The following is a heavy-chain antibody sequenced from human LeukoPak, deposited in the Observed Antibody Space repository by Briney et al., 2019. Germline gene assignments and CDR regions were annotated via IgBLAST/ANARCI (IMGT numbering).Heavy chain of an antibody. J-gene: IGHJ4*02. D-gene: IGHD2-21*01. CDR2: ITRSGAAK. Sequence: QPGGSLRLSCAASGFTFSTFAMSWGRQAPGKGLEWVSTITRSGAAKYYADSVKGRFTISRDNSKNTLYLQMDSLSAEGTALYYCAKDHPSCGGRDCLLFDNWGQGTLVTVSS. CDR3: AKDHPSCGGRDCLLFDN. V-gene: IGHV3-23*01. CDR1: GFTFSTFA.